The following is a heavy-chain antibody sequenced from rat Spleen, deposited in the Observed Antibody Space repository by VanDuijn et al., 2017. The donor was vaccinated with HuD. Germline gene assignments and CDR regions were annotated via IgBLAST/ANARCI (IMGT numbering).Heavy chain of an antibody. CDR3: ARLRPPYWYVMDA. J-gene: IGHJ4*01. CDR1: GFTFNNYW. D-gene: IGHD3-1*01. Sequence: EVQLVESDGGLVQPGRSLKLSCIASGFTFNNYWMTWVRQAPTKGLEGVTFISSGCGNTYYRDSVKGRFTISRDNAKNTLYLQMDSLRSEETATYYCARLRPPYWYVMDAWGQGASVTVSS. CDR2: ISSGCGNT. V-gene: IGHV5S11*01.